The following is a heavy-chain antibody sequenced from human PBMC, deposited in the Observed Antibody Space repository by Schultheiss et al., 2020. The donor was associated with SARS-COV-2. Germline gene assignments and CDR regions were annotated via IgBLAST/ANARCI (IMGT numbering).Heavy chain of an antibody. D-gene: IGHD2-2*01. Sequence: SETLSLTCTVSGGSINPYYWSWIRQSPEKGLECIGYISHSGRPDYNPSLKSRVTISLDKSKNQFSLKLSSVTAADTAVYYCARGIVVPAAQIDYWGQGTLVTVSS. J-gene: IGHJ4*02. V-gene: IGHV4-59*08. CDR2: ISHSGRP. CDR1: GGSINPYY. CDR3: ARGIVVPAAQIDY.